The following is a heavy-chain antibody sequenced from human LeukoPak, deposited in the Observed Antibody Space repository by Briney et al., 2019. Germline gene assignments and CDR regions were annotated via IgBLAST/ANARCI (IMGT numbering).Heavy chain of an antibody. J-gene: IGHJ4*02. D-gene: IGHD4-17*01. Sequence: GGSLRLSCEASGFTVSTNYMSWVRQAPGKGLEWVSIIYSGGTTFYADPVKGRFTISRDNSNNTVYLQMDSLRAEDTAVYYCARAPSVTTNYDCWGQGTLVTVSS. V-gene: IGHV3-53*01. CDR3: ARAPSVTTNYDC. CDR1: GFTVSTNY. CDR2: IYSGGTT.